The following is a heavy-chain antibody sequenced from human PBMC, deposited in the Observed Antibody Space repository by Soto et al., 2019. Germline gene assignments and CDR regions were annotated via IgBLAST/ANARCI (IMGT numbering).Heavy chain of an antibody. CDR3: ARVGPIPGIAVEFGFDY. Sequence: SETLSLTCTVSGGSISSYYWSWIRQPPGKGLEWIGYIYYSGSTNYNPSLKSRVTISVDTSKNQFSLKLSSVTAADTAVYYCARVGPIPGIAVEFGFDYWGQGTLVTVSS. V-gene: IGHV4-59*01. D-gene: IGHD6-19*01. CDR1: GGSISSYY. CDR2: IYYSGST. J-gene: IGHJ4*02.